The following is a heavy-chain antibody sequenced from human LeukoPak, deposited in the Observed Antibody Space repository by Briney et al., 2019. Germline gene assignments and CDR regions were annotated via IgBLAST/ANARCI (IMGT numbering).Heavy chain of an antibody. J-gene: IGHJ3*02. CDR2: ISYDGNIK. CDR1: GFTFSSYA. Sequence: GGSLRLSCSASGFTFSSYAMHWVRQAPGKGLEWVAVISYDGNIKYYTDSVKGRFTISRDNSKNTLYLQMNSLRAEDTAVYYCARDYLMGGTTGKAFDIWGQGTMVTISS. V-gene: IGHV3-30*04. D-gene: IGHD1-26*01. CDR3: ARDYLMGGTTGKAFDI.